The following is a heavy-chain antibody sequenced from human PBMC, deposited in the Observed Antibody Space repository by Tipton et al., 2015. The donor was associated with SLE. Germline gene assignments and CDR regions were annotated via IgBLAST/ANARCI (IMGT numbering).Heavy chain of an antibody. J-gene: IGHJ2*01. CDR2: ISNSETT. D-gene: IGHD4-17*01. Sequence: TLSLTCTVSGGSISSHYWSWIRQAPGKGLEWIGYISNSETTNYNPSLKSRVTISVDTSKNQFSLKLRSVTATDTAVYYCARKTFGDYIFDIWGRGALVTVSS. CDR3: ARKTFGDYIFDI. CDR1: GGSISSHY. V-gene: IGHV4-59*11.